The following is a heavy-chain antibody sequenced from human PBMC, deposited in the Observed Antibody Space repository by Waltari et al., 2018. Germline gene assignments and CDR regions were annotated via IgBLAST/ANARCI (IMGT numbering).Heavy chain of an antibody. V-gene: IGHV3-23*01. J-gene: IGHJ4*02. Sequence: EVQLLESGGGLVQPGGSLRLSCAASGFTFSSYAMSWVRQAPGKGLEWVSAISGSGGSTYYADSGKGRFTISRDNSKNTLYLQMNSLRAEDTAVYYCAKGGVVVAAGANYFDYWGQGTLVTVSS. D-gene: IGHD2-15*01. CDR3: AKGGVVVAAGANYFDY. CDR2: ISGSGGST. CDR1: GFTFSSYA.